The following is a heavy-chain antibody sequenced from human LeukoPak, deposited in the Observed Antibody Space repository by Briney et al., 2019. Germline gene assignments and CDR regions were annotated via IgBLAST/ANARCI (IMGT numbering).Heavy chain of an antibody. CDR3: ARATWFGELSRSYYFDY. D-gene: IGHD3-10*01. CDR2: INHSGST. J-gene: IGHJ4*02. CDR1: HYSISSGYY. V-gene: IGHV4-38-2*02. Sequence: SETLSLTCTVSHYSISSGYYWGWIRQPPGKALEWIGEINHSGSTNYNPSLKSRVTMSVDTSKNQFSLKLSSVTAADTAVYYCARATWFGELSRSYYFDYWGQGTLVTVSS.